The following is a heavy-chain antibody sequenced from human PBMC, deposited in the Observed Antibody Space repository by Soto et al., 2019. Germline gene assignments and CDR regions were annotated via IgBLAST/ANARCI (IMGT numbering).Heavy chain of an antibody. D-gene: IGHD1-1*01. V-gene: IGHV3-23*01. CDR3: ARTLRGTTYYFDY. J-gene: IGHJ4*02. Sequence: QPGGSLRLSCAASGFTFSSYAMSWVRQAPGKGLEWVSAISGSGGSTYYADSVKGRFTISRDNSKNTLYLQMNSLRAEDTAVYYCARTLRGTTYYFDYWGQGTLVNVSS. CDR1: GFTFSSYA. CDR2: ISGSGGST.